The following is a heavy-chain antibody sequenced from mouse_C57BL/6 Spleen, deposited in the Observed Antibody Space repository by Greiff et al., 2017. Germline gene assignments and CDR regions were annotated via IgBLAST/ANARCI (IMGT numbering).Heavy chain of an antibody. V-gene: IGHV1-69*01. CDR2: IDPSDSYT. J-gene: IGHJ4*01. Sequence: VQLQQSGAELVMPGASVKLSCKASGYTFTSYWMHWVKQRPGQGLEWIGEIDPSDSYTNYNQKFTGKSTLTVDKSSSTAYMQLSSLTSEDSAVYYCARRGLRHYYAMDYWGQGTSVTVSS. CDR3: ARRGLRHYYAMDY. CDR1: GYTFTSYW. D-gene: IGHD2-4*01.